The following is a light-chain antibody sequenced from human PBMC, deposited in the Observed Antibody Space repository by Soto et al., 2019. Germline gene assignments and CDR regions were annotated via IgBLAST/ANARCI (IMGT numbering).Light chain of an antibody. V-gene: IGKV1-9*01. J-gene: IGKJ4*01. CDR1: QGISNY. CDR3: LQLNRYPLT. CDR2: SAS. Sequence: IQLTQSPSFRSASVGDRVTITCRASQGISNYLAWYQQKPGKAPELLVYSASTLQSGVPSRFSGGGSETEFSLTIGTLQPEDFATYYCLQLNRYPLTFGGGTKVEIK.